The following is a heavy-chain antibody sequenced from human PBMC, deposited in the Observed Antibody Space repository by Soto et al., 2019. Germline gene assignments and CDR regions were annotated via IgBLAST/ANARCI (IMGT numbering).Heavy chain of an antibody. CDR3: GRGRSGQIVIFY. CDR2: IGPESGAT. J-gene: IGHJ4*02. CDR1: GYTFTGHY. V-gene: IGHV1-2*02. Sequence: GASVMVSCKTSGYTFTGHYIHWVRQAPQQGPEWMGEIGPESGATRYAQKFRGRVTMTMDTSITTVYMELKNLSPDDTAVYYCGRGRSGQIVIFYWGQGTPVTVSS. D-gene: IGHD3-3*02.